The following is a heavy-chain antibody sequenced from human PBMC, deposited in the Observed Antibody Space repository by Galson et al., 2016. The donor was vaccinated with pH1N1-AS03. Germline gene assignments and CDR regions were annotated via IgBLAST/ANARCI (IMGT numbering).Heavy chain of an antibody. CDR1: AFTFSRYG. J-gene: IGHJ4*02. CDR3: AKTVQYTSSWNPFDY. Sequence: SLRLSCAASAFTFSRYGMHWVRQAPGKGLEWVAFIRSVGDIKFYADSVKGRFTISRDNSENTVHLQMNSLRAEDTAVYYCAKTVQYTSSWNPFDYWGQGTLVTVSS. V-gene: IGHV3-30*02. D-gene: IGHD6-13*01. CDR2: IRSVGDIK.